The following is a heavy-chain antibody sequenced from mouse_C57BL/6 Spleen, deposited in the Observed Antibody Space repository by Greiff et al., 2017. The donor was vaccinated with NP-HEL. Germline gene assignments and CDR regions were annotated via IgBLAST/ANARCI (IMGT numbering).Heavy chain of an antibody. Sequence: QVQLQQPGAELVRPGSSVKLSCKASGYTFTSYWMDWVKQRPGQGLEWIGNIYPSDSETHYNQKFKDKATLTGDKSSSTAYMQLSSLTSEDSAVYYCARGGGPYYFDYWGQGTTLTVSS. V-gene: IGHV1-61*01. J-gene: IGHJ2*01. D-gene: IGHD1-1*02. CDR2: IYPSDSET. CDR3: ARGGGPYYFDY. CDR1: GYTFTSYW.